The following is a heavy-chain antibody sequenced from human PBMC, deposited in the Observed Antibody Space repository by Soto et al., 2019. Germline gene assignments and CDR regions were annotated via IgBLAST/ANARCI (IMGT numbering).Heavy chain of an antibody. CDR2: IIPIFGTA. CDR1: GGTFSSYA. Sequence: QVQLVQSGAEVKKPGSSVKVSCKASGGTFSSYAISWVRQAPGQGLEWMGGIIPIFGTANYAQKFQGRVTXTSXXSXRTAYMELSSLRSEDTAVYYCARHVPAAGYYYGMDVWCQGTTVTVSS. CDR3: ARHVPAAGYYYGMDV. J-gene: IGHJ6*02. D-gene: IGHD2-2*01. V-gene: IGHV1-69*05.